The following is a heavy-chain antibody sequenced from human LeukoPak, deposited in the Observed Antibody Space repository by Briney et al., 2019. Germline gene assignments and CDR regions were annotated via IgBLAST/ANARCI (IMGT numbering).Heavy chain of an antibody. D-gene: IGHD2-2*01. CDR3: ARNRVPLYCSSTSCYGNWFDP. CDR1: GGCISSSSYY. V-gene: IGHV4-39*01. J-gene: IGHJ5*02. CDR2: IYYSGST. Sequence: SETLSLTCTVSGGCISSSSYYWGWIRQPPGKGLEWIGSIYYSGSTYYNPSLKSRVTISVDTSKNQFSLKLSSVTAADTAVYYCARNRVPLYCSSTSCYGNWFDPWGQGTLVTVSS.